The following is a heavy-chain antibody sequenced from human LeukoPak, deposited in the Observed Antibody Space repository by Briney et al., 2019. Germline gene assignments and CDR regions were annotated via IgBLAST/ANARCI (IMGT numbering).Heavy chain of an antibody. V-gene: IGHV3-73*01. D-gene: IGHD3-10*01. CDR3: TRLKEWFGELWVRDPDY. CDR1: GFTLSGSA. Sequence: GGSLRLSCAASGFTLSGSAMHWVRQASGKGLEWVGRIRSKANSYATAYAASVKGRFTISRDDSKNTAYLQMNSLKTEDTAVYYCTRLKEWFGELWVRDPDYWGQGTLVTVSS. J-gene: IGHJ4*02. CDR2: IRSKANSYAT.